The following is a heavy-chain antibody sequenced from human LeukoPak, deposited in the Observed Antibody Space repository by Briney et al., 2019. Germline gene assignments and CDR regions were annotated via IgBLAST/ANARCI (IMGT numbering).Heavy chain of an antibody. CDR2: IWYDGSNK. CDR1: GFTFSSYG. Sequence: GGSLRLSCAASGFTFSSYGMHWVRRAPGKGLEWVAVIWYDGSNKYYADSVKGRFTISRDNSKNTLYLQMNSLRAEDTAVYYCARDRVQVATTDHHYMDVWGKGTTVTVSS. CDR3: ARDRVQVATTDHHYMDV. J-gene: IGHJ6*03. D-gene: IGHD5-12*01. V-gene: IGHV3-33*01.